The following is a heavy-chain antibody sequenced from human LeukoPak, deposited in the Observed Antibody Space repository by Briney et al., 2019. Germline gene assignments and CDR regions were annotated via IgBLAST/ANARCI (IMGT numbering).Heavy chain of an antibody. V-gene: IGHV3-23*01. Sequence: GGSLRLSCAASGFTFSSYAMSWVRQAPGKGLEWVSGLSNSGGSTYYADSVKGRFTISRDNSKNTLYLQMNSPRAEDTAVYYCAKETSSSFDCWGQGTLVTVSS. D-gene: IGHD6-13*01. CDR2: LSNSGGST. J-gene: IGHJ4*02. CDR1: GFTFSSYA. CDR3: AKETSSSFDC.